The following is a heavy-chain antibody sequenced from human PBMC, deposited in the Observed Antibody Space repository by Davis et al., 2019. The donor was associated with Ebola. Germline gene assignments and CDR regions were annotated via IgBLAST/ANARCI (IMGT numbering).Heavy chain of an antibody. CDR2: IIPILGIA. J-gene: IGHJ6*02. D-gene: IGHD6-19*01. CDR1: GGTFSSYA. V-gene: IGHV1-69*04. CDR3: ARAGYSSGWYGGGYYYYGMDV. Sequence: SVKVSCKASGGTFSSYAISWVRQAPGQGLEWMGRIIPILGIANYAQKFQGRVTITADESTSTAYMELSSLRSEDTAVYYCARAGYSSGWYGGGYYYYGMDVWGQGTTVTVSS.